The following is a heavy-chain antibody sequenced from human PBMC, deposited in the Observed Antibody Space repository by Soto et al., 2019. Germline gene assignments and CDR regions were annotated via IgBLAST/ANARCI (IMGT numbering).Heavy chain of an antibody. D-gene: IGHD2-15*01. CDR3: ARPANSVADHFDL. CDR1: GYTFTIYW. CDR2: IYPSDSDT. Sequence: GESLKISCQVSGYTFTIYWIGWVRQMPGKGLEWMGIIYPSDSDTRYSPSFQGQVTISADQSINTAYLQWDSLKASDTAIYYCARPANSVADHFDLWGQGTPVTVSS. J-gene: IGHJ4*02. V-gene: IGHV5-51*01.